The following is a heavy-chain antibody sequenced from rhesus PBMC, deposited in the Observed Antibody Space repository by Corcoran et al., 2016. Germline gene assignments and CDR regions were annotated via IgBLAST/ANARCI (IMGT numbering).Heavy chain of an antibody. CDR2: IGGSSGST. D-gene: IGHD2-21*01. Sequence: QVQLQESGPGLLKPSETLSLTCAVSGYSISSGYGWSWIRQPPGKGLEWIGYIGGSSGSTNYNPSLKSRVTISKDTSKNQFSLKLSSVTAADTAVYYCARGGVVATAYFDYWGQGVLVTVSS. CDR3: ARGGVVATAYFDY. V-gene: IGHV4-127*01. J-gene: IGHJ4*01. CDR1: GYSISSGYG.